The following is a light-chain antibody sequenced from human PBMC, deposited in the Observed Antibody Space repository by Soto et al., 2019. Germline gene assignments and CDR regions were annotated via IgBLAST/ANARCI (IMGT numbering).Light chain of an antibody. CDR1: SSDVGGYNY. CDR2: DVS. Sequence: QSVLTQPASVSGSPVQSITISCTGTSSDVGGYNYVSWYQQHPGKAPKLMIYDVSNRPSGVSNRFSGSKSGNTASLTISELRAEDEADYYCSSYTSSSSCFGTGTKV. CDR3: SSYTSSSSC. J-gene: IGLJ1*01. V-gene: IGLV2-14*01.